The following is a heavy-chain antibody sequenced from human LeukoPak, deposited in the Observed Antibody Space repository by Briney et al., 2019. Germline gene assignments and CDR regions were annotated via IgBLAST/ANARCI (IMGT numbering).Heavy chain of an antibody. D-gene: IGHD3-3*02. Sequence: ASVKVSCKASGYTFTGYYMHWVRQAPGQGLEWMGWINPNSGGTNYAQKFQGRVTMTRDTSISTAYMELSRLRSDDTAVYYCARVPSGVSITKPNTFDMWGQGTMVTVSS. J-gene: IGHJ3*02. CDR3: ARVPSGVSITKPNTFDM. V-gene: IGHV1-2*02. CDR2: INPNSGGT. CDR1: GYTFTGYY.